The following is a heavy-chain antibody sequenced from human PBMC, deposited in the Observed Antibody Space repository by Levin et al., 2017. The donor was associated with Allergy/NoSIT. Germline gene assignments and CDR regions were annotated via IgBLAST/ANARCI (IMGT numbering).Heavy chain of an antibody. CDR2: ISSSGGTI. D-gene: IGHD3-22*01. J-gene: IGHJ4*02. Sequence: GGSLRLSCAASGFTFSDYYMSWIRQAPGKGLEWVSYISSSGGTIYYADSVKGRFTISRDNAKNSLYLQMNSLRAEDTAVYYCAREYYDSSGSIDYWGQGTLVTVSA. V-gene: IGHV3-11*01. CDR3: AREYYDSSGSIDY. CDR1: GFTFSDYY.